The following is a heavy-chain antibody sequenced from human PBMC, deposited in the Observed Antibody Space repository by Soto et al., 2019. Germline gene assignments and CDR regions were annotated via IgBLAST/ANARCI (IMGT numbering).Heavy chain of an antibody. CDR1: GVTFSSYG. CDR2: IWYDGSNK. CDR3: ARDSGGGAAAGFDP. V-gene: IGHV3-33*01. D-gene: IGHD6-13*01. Sequence: QVQLVESGGGVVQPGRSLRLSCAASGVTFSSYGMHWVRQAPGKGLEWVAVIWYDGSNKYYADYVKGRFTISGDNSKNTLYLRMNSLRAEDTAVYYCARDSGGGAAAGFDPWGQGTLVTVSS. J-gene: IGHJ5*02.